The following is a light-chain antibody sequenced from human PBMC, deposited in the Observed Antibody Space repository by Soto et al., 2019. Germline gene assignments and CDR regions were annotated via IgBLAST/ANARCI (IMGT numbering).Light chain of an antibody. CDR1: QDISNY. CDR2: DAS. V-gene: IGKV1-33*01. Sequence: DIQMTQSPSSLSASVGDRVTITCQASQDISNYLNWYQQKPGKAPKLLIYDASNLETGVPSRFSGSGSGTDFSFTISSLQPEDIATYYCQQYDTRLSISFGQGTRLDIK. J-gene: IGKJ5*01. CDR3: QQYDTRLSIS.